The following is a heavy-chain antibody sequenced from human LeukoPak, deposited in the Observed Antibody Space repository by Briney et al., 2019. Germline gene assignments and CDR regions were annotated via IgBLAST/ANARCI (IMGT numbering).Heavy chain of an antibody. Sequence: GSLRLSCAASGFTFSSYAMHWVRQAPGKGLEWIGEINHIGRANYNPSLKSRVSMSVDTSKNQISLKLTSVTAADTAVYYCERPEDGYSSTDAFDIWGQGTMVTVSS. D-gene: IGHD2-2*01. CDR1: GFTFSSYA. J-gene: IGHJ3*02. CDR2: INHIGRA. V-gene: IGHV4-34*01. CDR3: ERPEDGYSSTDAFDI.